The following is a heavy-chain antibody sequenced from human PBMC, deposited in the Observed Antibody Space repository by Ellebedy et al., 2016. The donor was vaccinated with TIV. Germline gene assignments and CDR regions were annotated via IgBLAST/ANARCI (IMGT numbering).Heavy chain of an antibody. CDR3: TKGFYWD. CDR1: GFTFSDQP. D-gene: IGHD3-9*01. CDR2: SRNKADNYAT. J-gene: IGHJ4*02. Sequence: GESLKISXAASGFTFSDQPMDWVRQAPGMGLEWVGRSRNKADNYATVYAASVRGRFIISRDGSKNSLYLQMNSLKTEDTAVYYCTKGFYWDWGQGTLVTVAS. V-gene: IGHV3-72*01.